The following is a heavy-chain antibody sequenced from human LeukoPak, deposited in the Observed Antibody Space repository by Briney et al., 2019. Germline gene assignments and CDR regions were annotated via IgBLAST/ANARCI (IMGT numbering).Heavy chain of an antibody. V-gene: IGHV3-7*03. J-gene: IGHJ4*02. Sequence: GGSLRLSCAASGFTFSSYWMSWVRQAPGKGLEWVANIKQDGSEKYYVDSVKGRFTISRDNSKNTLYLQMNSLRAEDTAVYYCAKAPPLYYYDSSGYSREFDYWGQGTLVTVSS. CDR2: IKQDGSEK. CDR1: GFTFSSYW. D-gene: IGHD3-22*01. CDR3: AKAPPLYYYDSSGYSREFDY.